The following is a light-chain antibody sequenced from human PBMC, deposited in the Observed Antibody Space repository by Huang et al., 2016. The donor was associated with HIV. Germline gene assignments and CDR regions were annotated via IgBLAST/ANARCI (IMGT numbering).Light chain of an antibody. CDR1: QSINSY. V-gene: IGKV1-39*01. CDR2: AAS. J-gene: IGKJ2*01. Sequence: DIQMTQSPFFLSASVGDRVTVTCRASQSINSYLNWYQQKPGKGPELLIYAASTLQSGAPARFSGSGSGTDFTLTIVSLQPADFATYYCQQTYITPYTFGQGTKLEIK. CDR3: QQTYITPYT.